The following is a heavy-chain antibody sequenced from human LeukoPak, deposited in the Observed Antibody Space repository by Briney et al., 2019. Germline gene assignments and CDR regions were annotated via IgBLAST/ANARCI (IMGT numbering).Heavy chain of an antibody. CDR2: IDWDDDK. CDR3: ARKLYGSGSSNAFDI. J-gene: IGHJ3*02. Sequence: RESGPALLKPTQTLTLTCTFSGFSLSTGEMSVSWVRQPPGKALEWLARIDWDDDKYYSTSLKTRLTISKDTSKNQVVLTMTNMDPVDTATYYCARKLYGSGSSNAFDIWGQGTMVTVSS. D-gene: IGHD3-10*01. CDR1: GFSLSTGEMS. V-gene: IGHV2-70*11.